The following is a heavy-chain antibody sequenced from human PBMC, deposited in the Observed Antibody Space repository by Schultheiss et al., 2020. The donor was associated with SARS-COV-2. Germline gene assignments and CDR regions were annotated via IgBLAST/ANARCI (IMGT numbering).Heavy chain of an antibody. D-gene: IGHD5/OR15-5a*01. CDR1: GGTFSNNA. J-gene: IGHJ6*02. CDR2: IIPMFGTA. CDR3: ARTAANIYDFLDYYGMDV. V-gene: IGHV1-69*13. Sequence: SVKVSCKASGGTFSNNAFSWVRQAPGQGLEWMGGIIPMFGTASYAQMLQGRVTITADESTSTTYMELSSLRSEDTAIYYCARTAANIYDFLDYYGMDVWGQGTTVTVSS.